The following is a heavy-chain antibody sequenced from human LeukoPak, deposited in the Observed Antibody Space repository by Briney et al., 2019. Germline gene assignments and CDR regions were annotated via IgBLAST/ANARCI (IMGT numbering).Heavy chain of an antibody. CDR1: EFTFSDYW. CDR2: VNQDGNNK. Sequence: GGSLRLSCAAPEFTFSDYWMTWVRQAPGKGLEWVANVNQDGNNKNYVESVKGRFTISRDNAKNSLYLQMNSLRAEDTAVYYCVRILGGDEGADYWGQGTLVTVSS. J-gene: IGHJ4*02. CDR3: VRILGGDEGADY. D-gene: IGHD1-26*01. V-gene: IGHV3-7*01.